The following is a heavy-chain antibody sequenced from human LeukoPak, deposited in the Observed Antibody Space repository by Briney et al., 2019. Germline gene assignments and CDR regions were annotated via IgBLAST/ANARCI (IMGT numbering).Heavy chain of an antibody. CDR3: ARDRNYDYIWGSYPPDYFDY. CDR1: GFTFSSYN. V-gene: IGHV3-21*01. D-gene: IGHD3-16*02. J-gene: IGHJ4*02. Sequence: PGGSLRLSCAASGFTFSSYNMNWVRQAPGKGLEWVSSISSSSSYIYYADSVKGRFTISRDNAKNSLYLQMNSLRAEDTAVYYCARDRNYDYIWGSYPPDYFDYWGQGTLVTVSS. CDR2: ISSSSSYI.